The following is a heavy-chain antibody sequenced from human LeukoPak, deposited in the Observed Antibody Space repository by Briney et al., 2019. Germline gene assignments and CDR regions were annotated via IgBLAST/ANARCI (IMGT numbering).Heavy chain of an antibody. V-gene: IGHV4-59*01. CDR2: IYYGGST. J-gene: IGHJ4*02. CDR1: GGSISSYY. CDR3: ARYHRGSYYFDY. Sequence: SETLSPTCTVSGGSISSYYWSWIRQPPGKGLEWIGYIYYGGSTSYNPSLKSRVTISVDTSKNQLSLKLSSVTAADTAVYYCARYHRGSYYFDYWGQGTLVTVSS. D-gene: IGHD1-26*01.